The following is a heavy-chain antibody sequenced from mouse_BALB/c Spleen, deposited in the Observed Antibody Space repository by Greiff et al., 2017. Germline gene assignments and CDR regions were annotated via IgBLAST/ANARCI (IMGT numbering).Heavy chain of an antibody. V-gene: IGHV1S135*01. CDR2: IDPYNGGT. D-gene: IGHD1-1*01. Sequence: EVKLEESGPELGKPGASVKISCKASGYSFTGYNMYWVKQSHRKSLEWIGYIDPYNGGTSYNQKSKGKATLTVDKSSSTAYMHLNSLTSEDSAIYYCAREAVHNYAMDYWGQGTSVTVSS. CDR1: GYSFTGYN. CDR3: AREAVHNYAMDY. J-gene: IGHJ4*01.